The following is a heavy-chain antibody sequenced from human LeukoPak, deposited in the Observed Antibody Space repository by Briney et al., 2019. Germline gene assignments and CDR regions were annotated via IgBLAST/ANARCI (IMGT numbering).Heavy chain of an antibody. CDR3: ARGVSVTTEY. CDR1: GYTFNNYG. V-gene: IGHV1-18*01. D-gene: IGHD4-17*01. Sequence: GASVKVSCKASGYTFNNYGLSWVRQAPGQGPEWMGWISAYNGNTYYAQKLQGRVTMTTDTSTSTAYMELRSLRSDDTAVYYCARGVSVTTEYWGQGTLVTVSS. CDR2: ISAYNGNT. J-gene: IGHJ4*02.